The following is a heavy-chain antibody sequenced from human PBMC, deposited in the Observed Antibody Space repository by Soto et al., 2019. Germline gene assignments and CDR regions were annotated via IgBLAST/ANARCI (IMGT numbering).Heavy chain of an antibody. CDR3: ARDSVGSGYD. CDR1: GGSISGYY. CDR2: IYYSGYT. D-gene: IGHD5-12*01. V-gene: IGHV4-59*01. Sequence: QVQLQESGPGLVKPSETLSLTCAVSGGSISGYYWSWIRQPPGKRLEWIGYIYYSGYTNYNPSLKSHATISVDNSKNQFSLELRSVSAPDTAVYYCARDSVGSGYDWGQGSLVNVSS. J-gene: IGHJ4*02.